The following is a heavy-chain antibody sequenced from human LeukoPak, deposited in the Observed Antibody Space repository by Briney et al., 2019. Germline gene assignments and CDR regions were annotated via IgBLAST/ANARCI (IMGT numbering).Heavy chain of an antibody. CDR2: IYSGGST. J-gene: IGHJ4*02. CDR3: ARDPRYTSSSGYYFDY. CDR1: GFTVSSNY. Sequence: GGSLRLSCAASGFTVSSNYMSWVRQAPGKGLEWVSVIYSGGSTYYADSVKGRFTISRDNSKNTLYLQMNSLRAEDTAVYYCARDPRYTSSSGYYFDYWGQGTLVTVSS. D-gene: IGHD6-6*01. V-gene: IGHV3-66*01.